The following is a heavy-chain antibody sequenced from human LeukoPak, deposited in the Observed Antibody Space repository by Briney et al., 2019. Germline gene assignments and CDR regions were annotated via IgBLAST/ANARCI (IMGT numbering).Heavy chain of an antibody. Sequence: GGSLRLSCAASGFTFSSYSMNWVRQAPGKGLEWVSYISSSSSTIYYADSVKGRFTISRDNSKNTLYLQMDSLRDDDTAVYYCAKGSMDGWLVTYRYFENWGQGTLVTVSS. CDR2: ISSSSSTI. CDR1: GFTFSSYS. J-gene: IGHJ4*02. CDR3: AKGSMDGWLVTYRYFEN. V-gene: IGHV3-48*02. D-gene: IGHD6-19*01.